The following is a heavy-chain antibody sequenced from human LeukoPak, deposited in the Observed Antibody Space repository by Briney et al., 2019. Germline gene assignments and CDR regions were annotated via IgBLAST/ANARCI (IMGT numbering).Heavy chain of an antibody. V-gene: IGHV3-21*01. CDR3: ASAHYGSGSYVIDY. CDR1: GFTFSSYS. Sequence: GGSLRLSCAASGFTFSSYSVNWVRQAPGKGLEWVSSISSSGSSIYYADSLKGRFTISRDNAKNSLYLQMNSLRAEDTAVYYCASAHYGSGSYVIDYWGQGTLVTVSS. J-gene: IGHJ4*02. D-gene: IGHD3-10*01. CDR2: ISSSGSSI.